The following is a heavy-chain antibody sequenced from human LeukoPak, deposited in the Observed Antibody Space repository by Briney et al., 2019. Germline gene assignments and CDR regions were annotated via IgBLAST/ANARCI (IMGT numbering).Heavy chain of an antibody. V-gene: IGHV1-2*02. CDR1: GYTFTGYY. CDR3: ATAVRYDFWSGYLLVY. CDR2: INPNSGGT. Sequence: GASVKVSCKASGYTFTGYYIHWVRQAPGQGLEWMGWINPNSGGTNYAQKFQGRVTMTRDTSISTAYMELSRLRSDDTAVYYCATAVRYDFWSGYLLVYWGQGTLVTVSS. J-gene: IGHJ4*02. D-gene: IGHD3-3*01.